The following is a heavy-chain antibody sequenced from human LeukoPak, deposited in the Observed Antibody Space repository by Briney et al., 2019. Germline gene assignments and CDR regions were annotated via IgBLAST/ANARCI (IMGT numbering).Heavy chain of an antibody. J-gene: IGHJ3*02. V-gene: IGHV4-38-2*02. CDR3: ARSGSYYSAVDAFDI. D-gene: IGHD1-26*01. CDR2: IYHSGST. CDR1: GGSISSYY. Sequence: SETLSLTCTVSGGSISSYYWGWIRQSPGKVLEWIGSIYHSGSTYYNASLKSRVTISVDTSKNQFSLRLSSVTAADTAVYYCARSGSYYSAVDAFDIWGQGTMVTVSS.